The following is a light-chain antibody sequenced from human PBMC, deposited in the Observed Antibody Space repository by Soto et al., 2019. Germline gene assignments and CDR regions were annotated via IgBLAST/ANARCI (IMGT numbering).Light chain of an antibody. CDR3: YQYGSSPPYT. J-gene: IGKJ2*01. CDR2: GSS. CDR1: QSINNNY. V-gene: IGKV3-20*01. Sequence: EVVLTQSPGTLSLSPGERATLSCRGSQSINNNYLAWYQQRPCQAPRLLIYGSSDRATGIPDRFSGSGSGTNFTLTISRLEPEDFAVYYCYQYGSSPPYTFGQGTKLEI.